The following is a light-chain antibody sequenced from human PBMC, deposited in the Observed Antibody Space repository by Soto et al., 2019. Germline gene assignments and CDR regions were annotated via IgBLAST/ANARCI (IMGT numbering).Light chain of an antibody. CDR2: DAT. CDR3: QQHGNWPLT. Sequence: EIVLTQSPATPSLSPGEGATLSCRSSQSIRDALAWYQHKPGQAPRLLIYDATKRATGIPARFSGSGSGTDFTLTISSLEPEDFVVYYCQQHGNWPLTFGPGTKVDIK. V-gene: IGKV3-11*01. CDR1: QSIRDA. J-gene: IGKJ3*01.